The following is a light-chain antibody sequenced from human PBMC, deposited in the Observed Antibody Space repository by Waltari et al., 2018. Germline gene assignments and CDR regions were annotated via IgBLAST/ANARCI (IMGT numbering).Light chain of an antibody. CDR2: WAS. J-gene: IGKJ3*01. Sequence: IVMTQSPDSLAVSLGESATINCNSSQSVSYNSDNKNFLAWYQQKPGQPPKLLIYWASTRASGVPDRLSGSGSGTEFTLTISSVQAEDVAIYYCQQFYNPLFIFGPGTKVDIK. CDR3: QQFYNPLFI. V-gene: IGKV4-1*01. CDR1: QSVSYNSDNKNF.